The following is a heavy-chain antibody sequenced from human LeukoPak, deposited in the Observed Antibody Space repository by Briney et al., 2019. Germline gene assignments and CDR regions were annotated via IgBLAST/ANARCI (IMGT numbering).Heavy chain of an antibody. V-gene: IGHV4-39*01. CDR1: GGSISGSSYY. CDR2: IHYTGST. Sequence: PSETLSLTCTVSGGSISGSSYYWGWIRQPPGKGLEWIGSIHYTGSTYYKPSLKSRVTISVDTSKNQFSLKLTSVTAADTAVYYCARPPGFSTSFWGCGQGTLVTVSS. CDR3: ARPPGFSTSFWG. J-gene: IGHJ4*02. D-gene: IGHD2-2*01.